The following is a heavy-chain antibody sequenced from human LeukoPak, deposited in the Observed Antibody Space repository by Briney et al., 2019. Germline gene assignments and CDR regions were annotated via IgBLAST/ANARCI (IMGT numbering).Heavy chain of an antibody. D-gene: IGHD3-3*01. CDR1: GYSFTSCW. CDR3: ARQHYDFWSGSPRAFDI. Sequence: GESLKISCKGSGYSFTSCWIGWVRQMPGKGLEWMGIIYPGDSDTRYSPSFQGQVTISADKSISTAYLQWSSLKASDTAMYYCARQHYDFWSGSPRAFDIWGQGTMVTVSS. V-gene: IGHV5-51*01. J-gene: IGHJ3*02. CDR2: IYPGDSDT.